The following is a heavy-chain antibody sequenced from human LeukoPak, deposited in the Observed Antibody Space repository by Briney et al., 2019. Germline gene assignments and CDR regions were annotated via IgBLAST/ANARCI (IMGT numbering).Heavy chain of an antibody. CDR2: IKQDGSEK. Sequence: GGSLRLSCAASGFTFSNYWMSWVRQAPGKGLEWVANIKQDGSEKYYVDSVRGRFTISRDNAKISLYLQMNSLRAEDTAVYYCAAYSSSNAREFQYWGQGTLVTVSS. CDR3: AAYSSSNAREFQY. J-gene: IGHJ1*01. V-gene: IGHV3-7*01. D-gene: IGHD2-2*01. CDR1: GFTFSNYW.